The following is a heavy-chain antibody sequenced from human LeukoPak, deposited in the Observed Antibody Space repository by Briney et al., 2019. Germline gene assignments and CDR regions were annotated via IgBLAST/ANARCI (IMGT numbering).Heavy chain of an antibody. CDR3: ARVARVAVAGNY. CDR1: GGSISSSSYY. Sequence: SETLSLTCTVSGGSISSSSYYWGWIRQPPGKGLEWIGSIYYSGSTYYNPSLKSRVTISVDTSKNQFTLKLSSVTAADTAVYYCARVARVAVAGNYWGQGTLVTVSS. V-gene: IGHV4-39*01. J-gene: IGHJ4*02. CDR2: IYYSGST. D-gene: IGHD6-19*01.